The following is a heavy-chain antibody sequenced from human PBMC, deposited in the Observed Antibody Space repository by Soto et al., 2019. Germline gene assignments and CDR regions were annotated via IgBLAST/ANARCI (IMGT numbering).Heavy chain of an antibody. Sequence: PGGSLRLSXAASGFTFSSYEMNWVRQAPGRGLEWVSYISSSGSTIYYADSVKGRFTISRDNAKNSLYLQMNSLRAEDTAVYYCASVGFWSGYSLYYYYGMDVWGQGTTVTIS. CDR3: ASVGFWSGYSLYYYYGMDV. V-gene: IGHV3-48*03. D-gene: IGHD3-3*01. J-gene: IGHJ6*02. CDR1: GFTFSSYE. CDR2: ISSSGSTI.